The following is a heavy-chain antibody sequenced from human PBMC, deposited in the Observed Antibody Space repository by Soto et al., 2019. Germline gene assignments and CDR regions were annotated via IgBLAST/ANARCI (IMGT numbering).Heavy chain of an antibody. V-gene: IGHV4-59*08. D-gene: IGHD4-17*01. Sequence: SETLSLTCTVSGGSISSYYWSWIRQPPGKGLEWIGYIYYSGSTNYNPSLKIRVTISVDTSKNQFSLKLSSVTDADTSWYYCARRGYGDYYYYMGVWGKGTTVTVSS. J-gene: IGHJ6*03. CDR3: ARRGYGDYYYYMGV. CDR2: IYYSGST. CDR1: GGSISSYY.